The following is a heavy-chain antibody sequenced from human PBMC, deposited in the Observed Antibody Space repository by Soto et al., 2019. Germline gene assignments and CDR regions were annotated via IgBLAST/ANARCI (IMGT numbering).Heavy chain of an antibody. CDR3: ARAYDTSGYYEYYFDY. CDR1: EFSLTTTGVG. J-gene: IGHJ4*02. CDR2: IYWDDYK. V-gene: IGHV2-5*02. D-gene: IGHD3-22*01. Sequence: QITLKESGPTLVKPTQTLTLTCTFSEFSLTTTGVGVGWIRQPPGKALEWLALIYWDDYKRYSPSLKSRLTIPKDTSKNQVVLIMTNMDPVDTATYSCARAYDTSGYYEYYFDYWGQGTLVTVSS.